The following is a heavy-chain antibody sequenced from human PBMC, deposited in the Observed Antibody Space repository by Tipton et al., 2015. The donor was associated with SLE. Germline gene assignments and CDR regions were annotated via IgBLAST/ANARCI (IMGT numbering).Heavy chain of an antibody. D-gene: IGHD2-15*01. V-gene: IGHV4-39*02. CDR1: GGSISSGDDY. CDR2: IYYSRST. J-gene: IGHJ3*01. CDR3: AREHISSLRDAFEV. Sequence: TLSLTCTVSGGSISSGDDYWGWIRQPPGKGLEWIGSIYYSRSTYYKLSLKSRVTMSVDTSKNQFNLKLRSVTVVDTAMYYCAREHISSLRDAFEVWGRGAMVTVS.